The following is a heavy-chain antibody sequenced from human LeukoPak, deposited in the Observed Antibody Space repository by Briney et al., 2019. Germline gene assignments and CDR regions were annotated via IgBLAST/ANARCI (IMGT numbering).Heavy chain of an antibody. CDR2: IYYSGST. V-gene: IGHV4-30-4*01. CDR3: ARDLSPVGRAFDI. Sequence: SETLSLTCTVSGGSISSGDYYWSWIRQPPGKGLEWIGYIYYSGSTYYNPSLKSRVTISVDTSKNQFSLKLSSVTAADTAVYYCARDLSPVGRAFDIWGQGTMVTVSS. CDR1: GGSISSGDYY. J-gene: IGHJ3*02. D-gene: IGHD3-10*01.